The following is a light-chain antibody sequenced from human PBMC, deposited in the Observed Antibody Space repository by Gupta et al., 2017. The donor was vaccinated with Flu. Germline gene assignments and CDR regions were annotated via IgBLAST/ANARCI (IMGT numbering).Light chain of an antibody. J-gene: IGLJ2*01. V-gene: IGLV1-40*01. CDR3: QSYDSSLKVV. CDR1: SSNSGAGYD. CDR2: GNS. Sequence: QSVLTQPPSVSGAPGQRVTISCTGSSSNSGAGYDVHWYQQLPGTAPKLLIYGNSNRPSGVPDRFSGSKSGTSASLAITGLQAEDEADYYCQSYDSSLKVVFGGGTKLTVL.